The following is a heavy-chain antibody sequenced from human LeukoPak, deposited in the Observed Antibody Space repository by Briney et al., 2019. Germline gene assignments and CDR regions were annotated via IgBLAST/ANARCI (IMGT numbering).Heavy chain of an antibody. D-gene: IGHD4-17*01. V-gene: IGHV4-34*01. CDR3: SYGDYARRLDY. CDR1: GRSFTDYF. CDR2: ISHGGTT. Sequence: SETLSLTCAVYGRSFTDYFWTWIRQPPGRGLEWIGEISHGGTTDYNPSLKSRVTISLDTSNNQFSLKLSSATAADAAVYYCSYGDYARRLDYWGQGILVTVSS. J-gene: IGHJ4*02.